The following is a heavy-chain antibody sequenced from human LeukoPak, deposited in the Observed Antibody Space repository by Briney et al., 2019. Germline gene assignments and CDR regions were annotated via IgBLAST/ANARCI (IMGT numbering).Heavy chain of an antibody. CDR3: ARDLFYGTRFDY. Sequence: PSETLSLTCTVSGGSISSGDYYWSWIRQPPGKGLEWIGYIYYSGSTYYNPSLKSRVTITVDTSKNQFSLKLSSVTTADTAVYYCARDLFYGTRFDYWGQGTLVTVS. D-gene: IGHD4-17*01. V-gene: IGHV4-30-4*08. CDR2: IYYSGST. CDR1: GGSISSGDYY. J-gene: IGHJ4*02.